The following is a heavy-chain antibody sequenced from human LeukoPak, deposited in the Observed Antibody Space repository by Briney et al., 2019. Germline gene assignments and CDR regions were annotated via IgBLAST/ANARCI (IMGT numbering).Heavy chain of an antibody. V-gene: IGHV1-69*01. CDR3: ARGTATMGDY. CDR1: GGTFSSYA. CDR2: LIPIFATP. Sequence: SVKVSFKASGGTFSSYAISWVRQAPGQGVHCLARLIPIFATPNSPQKFQGRLTITADDSTSTVYMELSSLRSEDTAVYYCARGTATMGDYWGQGTLLTVSS. D-gene: IGHD3-10*01. J-gene: IGHJ4*02.